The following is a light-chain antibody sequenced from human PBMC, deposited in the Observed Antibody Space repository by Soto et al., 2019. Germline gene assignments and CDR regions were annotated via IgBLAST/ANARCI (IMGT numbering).Light chain of an antibody. J-gene: IGKJ1*01. CDR2: GAS. Sequence: EIVMTQSPATLSVSPGERATLSCRASQSVSSTLAWYQQKPGQDPRILIYGASTRATGIPARFSGSGSGTEFTLTISSLQSEDFVVYYCQQYYNWPRTFGQGTKVEIK. CDR3: QQYYNWPRT. V-gene: IGKV3-15*01. CDR1: QSVSST.